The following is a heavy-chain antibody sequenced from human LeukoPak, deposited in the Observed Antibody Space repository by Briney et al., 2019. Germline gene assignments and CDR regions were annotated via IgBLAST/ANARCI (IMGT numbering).Heavy chain of an antibody. Sequence: SVKVSCKTSGFTFTSSAMQWVRQARGQGLEWIGWIVVGSDNTNYAQKFQGRVTITRDMSTSTAYMGLSSLGSDDTAVYYCVADPYYDGSGPPRWFDPWGQGTLVTVSS. V-gene: IGHV1-58*02. D-gene: IGHD3-22*01. J-gene: IGHJ5*02. CDR2: IVVGSDNT. CDR1: GFTFTSSA. CDR3: VADPYYDGSGPPRWFDP.